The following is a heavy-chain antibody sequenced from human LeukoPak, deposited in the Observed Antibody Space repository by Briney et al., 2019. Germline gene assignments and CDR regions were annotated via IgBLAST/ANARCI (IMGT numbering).Heavy chain of an antibody. Sequence: ASVKVSCKASGYTFTSYGISWVRQAPGQGPEWMGWISAYSTYNGNTNYAQRFQGRVTMTTDTSTSTAYMELRSLRSDDTAVCYCTRDLGQWLLQGIFFDYWGQGTLVTVSS. J-gene: IGHJ4*02. CDR3: TRDLGQWLLQGIFFDY. CDR1: GYTFTSYG. CDR2: ISAYSTYNGNT. V-gene: IGHV1-18*01. D-gene: IGHD5-12*01.